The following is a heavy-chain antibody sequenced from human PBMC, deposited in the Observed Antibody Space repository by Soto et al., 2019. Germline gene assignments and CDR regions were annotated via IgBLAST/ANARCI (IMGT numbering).Heavy chain of an antibody. J-gene: IGHJ4*02. D-gene: IGHD3-22*01. CDR1: GYTFTIYG. CDR2: ISGYNGNT. V-gene: IGHV1-18*04. Sequence: QVQLVQSGAEVKKPGASVKVSCKASGYTFTIYGISWVRQAPGQGLEWMGWISGYNGNTDYAQNLQDRVTLTTDASTSSVYMELRSRRSDDTAFYYCARVDYYDSSGDYGYWGQGNLISVSS. CDR3: ARVDYYDSSGDYGY.